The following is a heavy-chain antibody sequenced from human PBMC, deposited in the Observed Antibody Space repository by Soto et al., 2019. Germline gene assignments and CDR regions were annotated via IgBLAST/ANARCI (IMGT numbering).Heavy chain of an antibody. J-gene: IGHJ4*02. CDR1: GFTFREYG. Sequence: GGSLRLSCAASGFTFREYGLHWVRQAAGKGLEWVAGIWYDGSIKTYEESVKGRFSISRDNAKNMLYLEMNSLRAEDTAVYYCARADCGGQCPCDYWGEGTLVTVSS. CDR3: ARADCGGQCPCDY. V-gene: IGHV3-33*01. CDR2: IWYDGSIK. D-gene: IGHD2-21*01.